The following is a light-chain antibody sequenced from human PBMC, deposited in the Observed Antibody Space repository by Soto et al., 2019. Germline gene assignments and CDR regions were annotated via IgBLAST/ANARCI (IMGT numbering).Light chain of an antibody. CDR3: QQRSNWPIT. J-gene: IGKJ5*01. V-gene: IGKV3-15*01. CDR2: GAS. Sequence: EIVMTQSPATLFVSPGERATLSCRASQSVSSNLAWYQQKPGQAPRLLIYGASTRATGIPARFSGSGAGTEFTLTISSLQSEDFAVYYCQQRSNWPITFGQGTRLEIK. CDR1: QSVSSN.